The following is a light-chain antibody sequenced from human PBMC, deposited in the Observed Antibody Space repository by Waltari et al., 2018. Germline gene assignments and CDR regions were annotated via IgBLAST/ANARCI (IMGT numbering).Light chain of an antibody. V-gene: IGKV1-5*03. Sequence: DIQMTQSPSTLSASVGDRVTITCRASQSISNWLAWYEQKPGKATKRLIYKASTLESGVPSRFRCRGSGTGFTLTISSLQPDDFATYYCQQYNSYSLLTFGGGTKVEIK. CDR1: QSISNW. CDR2: KAS. CDR3: QQYNSYSLLT. J-gene: IGKJ4*01.